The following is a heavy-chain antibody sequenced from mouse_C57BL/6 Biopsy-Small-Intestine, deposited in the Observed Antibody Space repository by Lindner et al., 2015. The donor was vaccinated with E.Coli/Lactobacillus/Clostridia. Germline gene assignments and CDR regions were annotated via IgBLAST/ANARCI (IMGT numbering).Heavy chain of an antibody. J-gene: IGHJ2*01. CDR1: GYTFTSYW. Sequence: VQLQESGAELAKPGASVKLSCKASGYTFTSYWMHWVRQRPGQGLEWIGYINPSSGYTKYNQKFKDKATLTADKSSSTAYMQLSSLTYEDSAVYYCARESYGSLYYFDYWGQGTTLTVSS. CDR2: INPSSGYT. D-gene: IGHD1-1*01. CDR3: ARESYGSLYYFDY. V-gene: IGHV1-7*01.